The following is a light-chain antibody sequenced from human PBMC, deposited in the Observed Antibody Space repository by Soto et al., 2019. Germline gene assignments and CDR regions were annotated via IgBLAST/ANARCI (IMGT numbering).Light chain of an antibody. CDR1: QSVRNNY. Sequence: ESLLTQSPGTLSLSPGERATLSCRASQSVRNNYLAWYQQKPGQAPRLLIYGASGRATGIPDRFSGSGSGTDFTLSISRLEPEDFAVYYCQQYGSSPYTFGQGTKLEI. V-gene: IGKV3-20*01. CDR3: QQYGSSPYT. J-gene: IGKJ2*01. CDR2: GAS.